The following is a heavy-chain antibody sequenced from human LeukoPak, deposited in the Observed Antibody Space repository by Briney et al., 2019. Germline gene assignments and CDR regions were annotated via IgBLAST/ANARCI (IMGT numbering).Heavy chain of an antibody. J-gene: IGHJ4*02. CDR3: AKERNEYQLLWRVY. V-gene: IGHV3-53*01. Sequence: GGSLRLSCAASGFTVSSNYMSWVRQAPGKGLEWVSVIYSGGSTYYADSVKGRFTISRDNSKNTLYLQMNSLRAEDTAVYYCAKERNEYQLLWRVYWGQGTLVTVSS. CDR2: IYSGGST. D-gene: IGHD2-2*01. CDR1: GFTVSSNY.